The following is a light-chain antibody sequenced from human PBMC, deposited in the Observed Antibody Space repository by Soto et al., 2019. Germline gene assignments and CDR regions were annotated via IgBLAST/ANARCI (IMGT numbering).Light chain of an antibody. CDR2: DAS. CDR1: QAIRND. V-gene: IGKV1-6*01. Sequence: AIQMTQSPSSLSASVGDRVTITCRASQAIRNDLCWYQQKPGKAPKLQIFDASGLQIGVPSRFSGSGSGTDFTLTTSGLHPEDFATYYCLQDFNFPRTFGQGTKVEI. J-gene: IGKJ1*01. CDR3: LQDFNFPRT.